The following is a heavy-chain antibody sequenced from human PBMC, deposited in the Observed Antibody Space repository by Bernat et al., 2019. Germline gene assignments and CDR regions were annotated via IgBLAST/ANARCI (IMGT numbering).Heavy chain of an antibody. J-gene: IGHJ4*02. CDR2: IRSKTDGGTT. D-gene: IGHD5-12*01. Sequence: EVLLVESGGGLVEPGGSLRLSCAVSGFTFGNAWMSWVRQPPGKGLEWVGLIRSKTDGGTTDYVAPVKGRFTISRDDSKDTLYLQMNSLKTEDTAVYYCTTAPGVKGGTRGYDLDYWGQGTLVTVSS. CDR3: TTAPGVKGGTRGYDLDY. V-gene: IGHV3-15*01. CDR1: GFTFGNAW.